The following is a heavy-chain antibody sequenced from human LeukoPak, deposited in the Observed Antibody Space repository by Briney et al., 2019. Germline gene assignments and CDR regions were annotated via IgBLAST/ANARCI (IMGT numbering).Heavy chain of an antibody. CDR2: IVPILGIA. V-gene: IGHV1-69*02. J-gene: IGHJ4*02. D-gene: IGHD6-6*01. CDR1: VGTFSSYT. CDR3: ARGFSSPRDY. Sequence: EASVNVACKASVGTFSSYTISWVRQAPGRGLEWVGRIVPILGIAIYAQKFEGRGTMTADKPTSTAYMEMSSLRSEDTAVYYCARGFSSPRDYSGQRTLVTVSS.